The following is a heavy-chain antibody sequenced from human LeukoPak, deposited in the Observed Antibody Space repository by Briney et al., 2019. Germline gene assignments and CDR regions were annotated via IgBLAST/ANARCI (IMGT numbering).Heavy chain of an antibody. J-gene: IGHJ4*02. CDR1: GGSISSSNW. Sequence: GTLSLTCAVSGGSISSSNWWSWVRQAPGKGLQWVANIKQDGSEKYYVDSVKGRFTISRDNAKKSLYLQMNSLRAEDTAVYYCARDSRYGYSNDYWGQGTLVTVSS. V-gene: IGHV3-7*01. CDR2: IKQDGSEK. D-gene: IGHD5-18*01. CDR3: ARDSRYGYSNDY.